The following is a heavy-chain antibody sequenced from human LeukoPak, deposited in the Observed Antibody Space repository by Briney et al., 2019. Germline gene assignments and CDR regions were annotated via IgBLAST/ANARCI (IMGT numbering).Heavy chain of an antibody. CDR3: ARGLWSAHRREYYFDS. D-gene: IGHD3-3*01. J-gene: IGHJ4*02. CDR2: INAGNGDT. CDR1: GYTFTNYA. Sequence: ASVNVSCTASGYTFTNYAVNWLRQAPGQRLEWMGWINAGNGDTKFSQNYQARVTITRDASASTAYMELSSLTSEDTAVYFCARGLWSAHRREYYFDSWGQGTLVTVFS. V-gene: IGHV1-3*01.